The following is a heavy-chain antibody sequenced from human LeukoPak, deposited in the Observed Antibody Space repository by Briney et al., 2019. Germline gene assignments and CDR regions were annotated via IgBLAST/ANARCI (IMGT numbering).Heavy chain of an antibody. CDR1: GYTFTSYA. CDR2: ILTGNGNT. D-gene: IGHD2-15*01. CDR3: ARAACSWSCFDY. J-gene: IGHJ4*02. Sequence: ASVKVSCKASGYTFTSYAIQWVRQAPGQRLEWMGWILTGNGNTKYSQKFQDRVTITRDTSASTVYMELSSLRSEDTAVYYCARAACSWSCFDYWGQGILVTVSS. V-gene: IGHV1-3*04.